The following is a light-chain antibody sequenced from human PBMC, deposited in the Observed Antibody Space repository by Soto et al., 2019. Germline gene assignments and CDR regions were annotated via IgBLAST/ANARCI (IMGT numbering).Light chain of an antibody. Sequence: DIQMTRSPSSLSASVGDRVTMSWRASQSISSYLNWYQQKPGKAPKLLIYAASSLQSGVPSRFSGSGSGTDFTLTISSLQPEHFATYYCQQSYSTPRTFGQGTQVDIK. J-gene: IGKJ1*01. V-gene: IGKV1-39*01. CDR1: QSISSY. CDR3: QQSYSTPRT. CDR2: AAS.